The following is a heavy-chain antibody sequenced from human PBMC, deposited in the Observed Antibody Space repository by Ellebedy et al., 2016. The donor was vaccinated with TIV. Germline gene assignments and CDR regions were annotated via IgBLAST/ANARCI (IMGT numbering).Heavy chain of an antibody. J-gene: IGHJ4*02. D-gene: IGHD2-15*01. V-gene: IGHV4-59*08. CDR3: ARQCHGGGCSGEYYYDS. CDR1: GGSIGTYY. CDR2: VFYTGST. Sequence: SETLSLXXTVSGGSIGTYYWNWIRQSPGKPLEWIGYVFYTGSTNNNPSLKSRLAISVDTSKNQFSLKLSSVTAADTAVYYCARQCHGGGCSGEYYYDSWGPGTLVTVSP.